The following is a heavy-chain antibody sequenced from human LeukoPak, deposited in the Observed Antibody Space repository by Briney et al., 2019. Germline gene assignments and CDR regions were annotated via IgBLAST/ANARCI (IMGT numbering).Heavy chain of an antibody. D-gene: IGHD3-10*01. Sequence: PGGSLRLSCAASGFTFRSYTMNWVRQAPGKGLEWVSTISNSGDNTYYADSVKGLFTISTDNAKNSVYLQMNSLRDEDTAVYYCARDRAYAFDNWGQGTMVTVSS. CDR1: GFTFRSYT. V-gene: IGHV3-21*01. CDR3: ARDRAYAFDN. CDR2: ISNSGDNT. J-gene: IGHJ3*02.